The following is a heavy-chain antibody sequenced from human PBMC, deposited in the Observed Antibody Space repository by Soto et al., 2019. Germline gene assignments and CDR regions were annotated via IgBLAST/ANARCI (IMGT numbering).Heavy chain of an antibody. J-gene: IGHJ6*02. CDR2: ISSSGSTI. CDR3: ARKSSLRRDYYHYYYGMDV. V-gene: IGHV3-48*03. D-gene: IGHD6-13*01. Sequence: GGSLRLSCAASGFTFSSYEMNWVRQAPGKGLEWVSYISSSGSTIYYADSVKGRFTISRDNAKNSLYLQMNSLRAEDTAVYYCARKSSLRRDYYHYYYGMDVWGQGTTVTVSS. CDR1: GFTFSSYE.